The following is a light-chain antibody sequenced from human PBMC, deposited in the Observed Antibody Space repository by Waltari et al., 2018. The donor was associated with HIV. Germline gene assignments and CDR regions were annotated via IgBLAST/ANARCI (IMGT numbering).Light chain of an antibody. J-gene: IGLJ3*02. Sequence: QTVVTQEPSLTVSPGGTVTLTCASNTGAVTSGHYPNWFQQKPGQAPRALIYSTNNKHSWTPARFSGSLLGYKAALTLSGVQPEDEAEYYCLLYYDGVRVFGGGTKLTVL. CDR2: STN. CDR3: LLYYDGVRV. CDR1: TGAVTSGHY. V-gene: IGLV7-43*01.